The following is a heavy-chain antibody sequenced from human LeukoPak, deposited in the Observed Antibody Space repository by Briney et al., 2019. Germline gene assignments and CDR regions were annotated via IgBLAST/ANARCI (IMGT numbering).Heavy chain of an antibody. D-gene: IGHD3-22*01. CDR1: GGTFSSYA. Sequence: ASVKVSCKASGGTFSSYAISWVRQAPGQGLEWMGRIIPILGIANYAQKFQGRVTITADKSTSTAYTELSSLRSEDTAVYYCARNYYDSSGYSPWGQGTLVTVSS. V-gene: IGHV1-69*04. J-gene: IGHJ5*02. CDR2: IIPILGIA. CDR3: ARNYYDSSGYSP.